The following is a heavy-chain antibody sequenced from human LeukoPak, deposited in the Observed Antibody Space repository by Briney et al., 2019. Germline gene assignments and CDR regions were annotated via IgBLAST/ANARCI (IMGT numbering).Heavy chain of an antibody. V-gene: IGHV1-2*02. CDR1: GYTFTGYY. D-gene: IGHD2-2*01. CDR2: INPNGGGT. Sequence: GASVKVSCKASGYTFTGYYMHWVRQAPGQGLKWMGWINPNGGGTNYAQKFQGRVTMTRDTSISTAYMELSRLRSDDTAVYYCAREEGYCSSTSCSAPFDYWGQGALVTVSS. J-gene: IGHJ4*02. CDR3: AREEGYCSSTSCSAPFDY.